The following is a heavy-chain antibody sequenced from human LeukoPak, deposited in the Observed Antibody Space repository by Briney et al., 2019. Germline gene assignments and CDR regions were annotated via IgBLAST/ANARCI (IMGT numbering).Heavy chain of an antibody. D-gene: IGHD3-3*01. J-gene: IGHJ6*03. V-gene: IGHV4-39*07. CDR2: IYYSGST. Sequence: SETLSLTCIVSGGSITSNTYFWDWIRQTPGKGLEWIGSIYYSGSTYYNPSLKSRVTISLDTSKNQFSLKLSSVTAADTAVYYCARGRDFGVVITHYYYMDVWGKGTTVTVSS. CDR1: GGSITSNTYF. CDR3: ARGRDFGVVITHYYYMDV.